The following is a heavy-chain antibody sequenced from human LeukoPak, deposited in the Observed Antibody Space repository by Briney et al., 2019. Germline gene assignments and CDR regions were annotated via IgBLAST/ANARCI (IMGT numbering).Heavy chain of an antibody. Sequence: GRSLRLSCAASGFTVSSNYMSWVRQAPGKGLEWVSVIYAGGNTYYADSVKSRFTISRDNSKNTLYLQMNSLRAEDTAVYYCASTLRYRFDSWRQGALVTVSS. D-gene: IGHD1-1*01. CDR2: IYAGGNT. V-gene: IGHV3-53*01. CDR1: GFTVSSNY. J-gene: IGHJ4*02. CDR3: ASTLRYRFDS.